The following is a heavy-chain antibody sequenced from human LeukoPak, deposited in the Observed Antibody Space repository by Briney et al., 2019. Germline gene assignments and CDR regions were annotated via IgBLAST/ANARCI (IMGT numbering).Heavy chain of an antibody. CDR2: IKQDGSEK. CDR1: GFTFSSYW. D-gene: IGHD3-10*01. CDR3: ARELYYYGSGNGY. J-gene: IGHJ4*02. Sequence: PGGSLRLSCAASGFTFSSYWMSWVRQAPGKGLEWVANIKQDGSEKYYVDSVKGRFTISRDNAKNSLYLQMNSLRAEDTAVYYCARELYYYGSGNGYWGQGTLVTVSS. V-gene: IGHV3-7*01.